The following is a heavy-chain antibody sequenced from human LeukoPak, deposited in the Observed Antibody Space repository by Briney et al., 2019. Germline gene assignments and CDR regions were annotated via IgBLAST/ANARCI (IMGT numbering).Heavy chain of an antibody. J-gene: IGHJ4*02. CDR2: ISYDGSNK. V-gene: IGHV3-30*18. D-gene: IGHD1-26*01. Sequence: PGRSLRLSCAASGFTFSSYGMHWVRQAPGKGLEWVAVISYDGSNKYYADSVKGRFTISRANSKNTLYLQMNSLRAEDTAVYYCAKGVVGATLDYWGQGTLVTVSS. CDR3: AKGVVGATLDY. CDR1: GFTFSSYG.